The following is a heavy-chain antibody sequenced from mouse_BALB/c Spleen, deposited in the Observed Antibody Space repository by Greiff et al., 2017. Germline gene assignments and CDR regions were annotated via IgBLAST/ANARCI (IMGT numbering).Heavy chain of an antibody. D-gene: IGHD1-2*01. CDR2: IYPGNVNT. J-gene: IGHJ2*01. V-gene: IGHV1S56*01. CDR1: GYTFTSYY. CDR3: ARSGITTAPYYFDY. Sequence: QVQLKQSGPELVKPGASVRISCKASGYTFTSYYIHWVKQRPGQGLEWIGWIYPGNVNTKYNEKFKGKATLTADKSSSTAYMQLSSLTSEDSAVYFCARSGITTAPYYFDYWGQGTTLTVSS.